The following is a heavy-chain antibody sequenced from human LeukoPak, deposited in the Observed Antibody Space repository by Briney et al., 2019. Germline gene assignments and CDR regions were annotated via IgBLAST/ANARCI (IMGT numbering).Heavy chain of an antibody. CDR3: ARLTSFTDSSSYYFDY. CDR2: IYYSGST. D-gene: IGHD3-22*01. Sequence: SETLSLTCTVSGGSISSYYWSWIRQPPGKGLECIGFIYYSGSTNYNPSLKSRVTISVDTSKNQFSPRLSSVTAADTAVYYCARLTSFTDSSSYYFDYWGQGTLVTVSS. J-gene: IGHJ4*02. V-gene: IGHV4-59*08. CDR1: GGSISSYY.